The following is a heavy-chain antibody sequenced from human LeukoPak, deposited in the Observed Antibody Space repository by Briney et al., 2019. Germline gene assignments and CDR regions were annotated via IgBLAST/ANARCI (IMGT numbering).Heavy chain of an antibody. Sequence: GGSLRLSCAASGFTFSSYWMSWVRQAPGKGLEWVSAISGSGGSTYYADSVKGRFTISRDNSKNTLYLQMNSLRAEDTAVYYCAKDYSGYDPWSYFDYWGQGTLVTVSS. D-gene: IGHD5-12*01. V-gene: IGHV3-23*01. CDR2: ISGSGGST. J-gene: IGHJ4*02. CDR3: AKDYSGYDPWSYFDY. CDR1: GFTFSSYW.